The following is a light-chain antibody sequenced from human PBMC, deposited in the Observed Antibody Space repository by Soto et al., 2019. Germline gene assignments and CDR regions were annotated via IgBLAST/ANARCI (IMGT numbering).Light chain of an antibody. CDR3: QQYDNIPLT. J-gene: IGKJ3*01. CDR1: QDIKKY. Sequence: DIQMTQSPSSLSAAVGDRVIITFQASQDIKKYLNWYQQKPGKAPKLLIYETSNLETGVPSRFSGSGSGTDFTFTISTLQSEDLATYYCQQYDNIPLTFGPGT. CDR2: ETS. V-gene: IGKV1-33*01.